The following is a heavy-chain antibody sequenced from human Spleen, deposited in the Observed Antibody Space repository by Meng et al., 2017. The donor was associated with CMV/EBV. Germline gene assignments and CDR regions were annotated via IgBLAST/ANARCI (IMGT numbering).Heavy chain of an antibody. CDR1: GFTFSSYG. CDR2: ISGGGSTT. CDR3: AKAIGGYSYGYYHYAMDV. V-gene: IGHV3-23*01. D-gene: IGHD5-18*01. Sequence: GGSLRLSCAASGFTFSSYGMHWVRQAPGKGLEWVSTISGGGSTTSHADSVKGRFTISRDKSANTLYLLMNSLRAEDTAVYYCAKAIGGYSYGYYHYAMDVWGQGTTVTVSS. J-gene: IGHJ6*02.